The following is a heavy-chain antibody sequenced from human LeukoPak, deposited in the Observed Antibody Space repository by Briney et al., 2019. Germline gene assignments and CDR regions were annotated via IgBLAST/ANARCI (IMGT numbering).Heavy chain of an antibody. V-gene: IGHV4-39*01. CDR1: GGSISIPSYY. D-gene: IGHD3-3*01. CDR2: IFHSGSA. J-gene: IGHJ4*02. CDR3: ATSGGSGYFIY. Sequence: SETLSLTCTVSGGSISIPSYYWGWIRQAPGKGLEWIGSIFHSGSAYYSPSLKSRVTISVDTSKNRFSLNLSSVTAADTALYYCATSGGSGYFIYWGQGTLVTVSS.